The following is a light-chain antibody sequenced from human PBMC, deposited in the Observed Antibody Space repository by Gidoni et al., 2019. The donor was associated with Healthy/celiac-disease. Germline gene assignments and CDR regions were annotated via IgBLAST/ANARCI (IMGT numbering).Light chain of an antibody. CDR1: QIISNY. J-gene: IGKJ1*01. CDR2: AAS. Sequence: DIQMTQSPSSLSAPVGDRVTITSRAGQIISNYLNWSQLRPGKAPKLLNCAASHLQSGVPSRFSAPASGPDLTLPTRSPPPKDFTTYFCTHTYSTPTTVXPXTKVEIK. V-gene: IGKV1-39*01. CDR3: THTYSTPTT.